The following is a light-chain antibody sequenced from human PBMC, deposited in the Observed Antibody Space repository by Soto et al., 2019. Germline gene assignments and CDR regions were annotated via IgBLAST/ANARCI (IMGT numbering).Light chain of an antibody. J-gene: IGLJ2*01. Sequence: QTVLAQLSLLSGAPGQMAAISCTRIISNTGADYDVHWYQHLPGSASKPLIYDNNLRPSTVPDLFSGLNSGTSASLAITGLHAEDEGDYYFQSYDSSLSDLVVFGGGTKCTVL. CDR1: ISNTGADYD. V-gene: IGLV1-40*01. CDR2: DNN. CDR3: QSYDSSLSDLVV.